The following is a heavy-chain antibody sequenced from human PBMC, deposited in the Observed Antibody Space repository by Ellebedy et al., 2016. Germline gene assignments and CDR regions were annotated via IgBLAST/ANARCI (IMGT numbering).Heavy chain of an antibody. Sequence: GESLKISXAASGFTFSSYWMSWVRQAPGKGLEWVANIKQDGSEKYYVDSVKGRFTISRDNAKNSLYLQMNSLRAEDTAVYYCAKELIWTTANWFDPWGQGTLVTVSS. CDR3: AKELIWTTANWFDP. D-gene: IGHD2-8*01. V-gene: IGHV3-7*03. CDR1: GFTFSSYW. CDR2: IKQDGSEK. J-gene: IGHJ5*02.